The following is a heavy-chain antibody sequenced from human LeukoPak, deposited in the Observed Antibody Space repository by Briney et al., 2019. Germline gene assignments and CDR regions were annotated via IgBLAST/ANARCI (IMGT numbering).Heavy chain of an antibody. J-gene: IGHJ4*02. Sequence: GGSLRLSCAASGFSFSNYGMHWVRQAPGKGLEWLAAIFYDGSNQHYADTVKGRFTISRDNSKNTLYLQVNSLTAEDTAVYYCERDQALYFSYGDYWGQGTPVTVSS. CDR3: ERDQALYFSYGDY. CDR2: IFYDGSNQ. D-gene: IGHD3-16*01. CDR1: GFSFSNYG. V-gene: IGHV3-33*01.